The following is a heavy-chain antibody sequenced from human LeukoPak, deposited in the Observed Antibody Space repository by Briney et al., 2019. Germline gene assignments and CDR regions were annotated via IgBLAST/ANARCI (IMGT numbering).Heavy chain of an antibody. J-gene: IGHJ4*02. V-gene: IGHV3-49*04. CDR1: GFTFGDCA. D-gene: IGHD2-21*02. CDR2: IRSKAYGGTT. CDR3: TTYQPAYCGGDCYPDY. Sequence: GGSLRLSCTGSGFTFGDCAMTWVRQAPGKGLDWVGFIRSKAYGGTTEYAASVKGRFTISRNDSKSIAYLQMNSLKTEDTAVYYCTTYQPAYCGGDCYPDYWSQGTLVTVSS.